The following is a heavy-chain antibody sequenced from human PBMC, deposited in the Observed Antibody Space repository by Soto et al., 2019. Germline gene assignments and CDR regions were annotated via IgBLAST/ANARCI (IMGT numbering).Heavy chain of an antibody. D-gene: IGHD2-2*02. CDR1: GGSFSDDY. J-gene: IGHJ6*02. V-gene: IGHV4-34*01. CDR3: ARERVVLVRAAVRVWDEYQYYGLDV. Sequence: SGTLSLTCDIYGGSFSDDYWCWFRPPPGKGPEWIGTVSHSGDTSYHPSLRSRVTASADTSKNQFSLRLASVTAADTAVYYCARERVVLVRAAVRVWDEYQYYGLDVWGQGTTVTVS. CDR2: VSHSGDT.